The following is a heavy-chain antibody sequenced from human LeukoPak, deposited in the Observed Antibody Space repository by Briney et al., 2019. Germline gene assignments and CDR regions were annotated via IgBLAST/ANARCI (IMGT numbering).Heavy chain of an antibody. V-gene: IGHV4-38-2*01. J-gene: IGHJ4*02. D-gene: IGHD3-10*01. CDR1: GYSLSNTYY. CDR2: IHHSGNT. CDR3: ARQSYDSGSLYYTY. Sequence: SETLSLTSAVSGYSLSNTYYWGWIRQPPGKGLEWLGGIHHSGNTHYNPSLKGRVTISVDTSKKQFSLKLRSVTAADTAVYYSARQSYDSGSLYYTYWGQGTLVTVSS.